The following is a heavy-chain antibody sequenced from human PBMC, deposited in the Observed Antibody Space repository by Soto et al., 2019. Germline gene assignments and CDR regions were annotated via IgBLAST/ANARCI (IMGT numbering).Heavy chain of an antibody. Sequence: SLSVACKSSCHSSTTYGKHWVRQTPGQSLEWMGWINAANGDAKYSPNFQGRVTITRDTSASTAYMELSSLRSEDRAVYFCVRENLSAKANDCLDPWRQGSLV. J-gene: IGHJ5*02. CDR1: CHSSTTYG. CDR2: INAANGDA. CDR3: VRENLSAKANDCLDP. V-gene: IGHV1-3*01.